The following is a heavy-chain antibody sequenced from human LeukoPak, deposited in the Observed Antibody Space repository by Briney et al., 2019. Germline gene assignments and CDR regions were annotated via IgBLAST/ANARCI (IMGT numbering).Heavy chain of an antibody. J-gene: IGHJ4*02. CDR3: ARVAYGGNFFDY. V-gene: IGHV1-18*01. CDR1: GYTFTNHG. CDR2: IIAYNGNT. D-gene: IGHD4-23*01. Sequence: ASVKVSCKASGYTFTNHGINWVRQAPGQGLDWMGWIIAYNGNTNYAQKLQGRVTMTTDTSTNTAHMELRSLISDDTAVYYCARVAYGGNFFDYWGQGTLVAVSS.